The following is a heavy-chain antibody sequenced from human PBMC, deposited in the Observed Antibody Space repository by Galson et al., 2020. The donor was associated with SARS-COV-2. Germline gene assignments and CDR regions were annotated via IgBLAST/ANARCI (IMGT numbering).Heavy chain of an antibody. V-gene: IGHV3-30*18. CDR3: AKSDYGDAFDY. CDR2: ISYDGSNN. J-gene: IGHJ4*02. D-gene: IGHD4-17*01. Sequence: TGGSLRLSCAASGFTFSSYGMHWVRQAPGKGLEWVAVISYDGSNNYYADSVKGRFTISRDNSKNTLYLQMNSLRAEDTAVYYCAKSDYGDAFDYWGQGTLVTVSS. CDR1: GFTFSSYG.